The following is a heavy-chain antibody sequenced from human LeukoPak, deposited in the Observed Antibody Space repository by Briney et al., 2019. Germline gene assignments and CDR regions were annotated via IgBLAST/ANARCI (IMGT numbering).Heavy chain of an antibody. Sequence: PGGSLRLSCAASGFTFSSYSMNWVRQAPGKGLEWVSYISSSSSTIYYADSVKGRFTISRDNAKNSRYLQMNSLRDEDTAVYYCARDKRLGAVAGPYYFDYWGQGTLVTVSS. V-gene: IGHV3-48*02. CDR2: ISSSSSTI. CDR1: GFTFSSYS. CDR3: ARDKRLGAVAGPYYFDY. D-gene: IGHD6-19*01. J-gene: IGHJ4*02.